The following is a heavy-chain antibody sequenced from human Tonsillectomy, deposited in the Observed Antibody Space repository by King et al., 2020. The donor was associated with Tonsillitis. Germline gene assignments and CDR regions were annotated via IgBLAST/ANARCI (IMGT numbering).Heavy chain of an antibody. J-gene: IGHJ3*01. D-gene: IGHD6-6*01. Sequence: VQLVESGGGLVQPGGSLRLSCAPSGFTFSGNYMSWVRQAPGKGLEWVSLIYSDGSASFADSMKGRFTISRDLSKNTLYLHMNILTGEDTALYYCARIQYRNSPFDAFDLWGQGTMVTISS. CDR3: ARIQYRNSPFDAFDL. V-gene: IGHV3-66*01. CDR2: IYSDGSA. CDR1: GFTFSGNY.